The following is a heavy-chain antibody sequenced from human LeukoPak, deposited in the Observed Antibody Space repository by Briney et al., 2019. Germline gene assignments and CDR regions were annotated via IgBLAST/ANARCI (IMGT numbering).Heavy chain of an antibody. CDR3: AREFGELLSIDY. V-gene: IGHV4-31*03. J-gene: IGHJ4*02. CDR1: GGSISSGDYY. D-gene: IGHD3-10*01. CDR2: IYYSGST. Sequence: SETLSLTCTVSGGSISSGDYYWSWIRQHPGKGLEWIGYIYYSGSTYYNPSLKSRVTISVDTSKNQFSLKLSSVTAADTAVYYCAREFGELLSIDYWGQGTLVTVSS.